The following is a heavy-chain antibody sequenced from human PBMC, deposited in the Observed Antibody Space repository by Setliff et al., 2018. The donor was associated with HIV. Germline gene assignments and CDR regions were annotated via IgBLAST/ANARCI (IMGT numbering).Heavy chain of an antibody. V-gene: IGHV3-48*03. CDR3: ARGEPSILIEPAAFFDY. Sequence: GGSLRLSCAVSGFTFSTYAMSWVRQAPGKGLEWVPAISRSGSTIHYADSVKGRFTISRDNAKNSLYLQMNSLRAEDTAVYYCARGEPSILIEPAAFFDYWGQGTLVTVSS. D-gene: IGHD2-2*01. J-gene: IGHJ4*02. CDR2: ISRSGSTI. CDR1: GFTFSTYA.